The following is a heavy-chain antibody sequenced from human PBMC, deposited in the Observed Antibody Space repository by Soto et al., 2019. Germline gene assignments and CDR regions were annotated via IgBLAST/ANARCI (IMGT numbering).Heavy chain of an antibody. D-gene: IGHD2-8*02. CDR3: ARVGQLTGGDYFDY. CDR2: INPNSGGT. CDR1: GYTFTGYY. J-gene: IGHJ4*02. Sequence: ASVKVSCKASGYTFTGYYMHWVRQAPGQGLEWMGWINPNSGGTNYAQKFQGWVTMTRDTSISTAYMELSRLRSDDTAVYYCARVGQLTGGDYFDYWGQGTLVTVSS. V-gene: IGHV1-2*04.